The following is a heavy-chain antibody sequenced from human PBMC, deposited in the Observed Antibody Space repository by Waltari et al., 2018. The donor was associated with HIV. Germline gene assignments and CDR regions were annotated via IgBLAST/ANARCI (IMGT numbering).Heavy chain of an antibody. Sequence: QVTLKESGPVLVKPTETLTLTCTVSGFSLSNARMGVSWIRQPPGKALEWLAHIFSNDEKSYSTSLKSRLTISKDTSKSQVVLTMTNMDPVDTATYYCARIMGSGDFWSGRTQTVYYYGMDVWGQGTTVTVSS. V-gene: IGHV2-26*01. CDR2: IFSNDEK. D-gene: IGHD3-3*01. CDR1: GFSLSNARMG. J-gene: IGHJ6*02. CDR3: ARIMGSGDFWSGRTQTVYYYGMDV.